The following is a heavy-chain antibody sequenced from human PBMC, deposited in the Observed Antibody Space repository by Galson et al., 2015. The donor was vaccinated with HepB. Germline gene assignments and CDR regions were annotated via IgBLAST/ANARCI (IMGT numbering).Heavy chain of an antibody. J-gene: IGHJ4*02. D-gene: IGHD2-2*01. V-gene: IGHV3-48*02. CDR2: ISSSSTI. Sequence: SLRLSCAASGFTFSSYSMNWVRQAPGKGLEWVSYISSSSTIYYADSVKGRFTISRDNAKNSLYLQMNSLRDEDTAVYYCASGSVVPAALFDYWGQGTLVTVSS. CDR1: GFTFSSYS. CDR3: ASGSVVPAALFDY.